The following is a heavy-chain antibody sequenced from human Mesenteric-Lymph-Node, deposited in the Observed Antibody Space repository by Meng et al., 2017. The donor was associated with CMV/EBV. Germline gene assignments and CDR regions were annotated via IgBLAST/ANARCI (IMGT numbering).Heavy chain of an antibody. CDR2: ISADNGNT. CDR3: AREALILVRGARRETYVEL. CDR1: GYTFTSDG. D-gene: IGHD3-10*01. V-gene: IGHV1-18*01. J-gene: IGHJ4*02. Sequence: ASVKVSCKASGYTFTSDGISWGRQAPGQGLEWMGWISADNGNTNYAQRLQGRVTLTTDTSTSTAYMEVRSLTLDDTAVYFCAREALILVRGARRETYVELWGQGTLVTVSS.